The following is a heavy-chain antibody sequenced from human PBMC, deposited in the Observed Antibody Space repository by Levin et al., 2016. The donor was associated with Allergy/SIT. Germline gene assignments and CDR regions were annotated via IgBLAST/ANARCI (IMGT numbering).Heavy chain of an antibody. D-gene: IGHD3-16*01. CDR2: IYTSGST. Sequence: SETLSLTCTVSGGSISSYYWSWIRQPAGKGLEWIGRIYTSGSTNYNPSLKSRVTISVDTSKNQFSLKLSSVTAADTAVYYCAREIGGVSPWYYYYYMDVWGKGTTVTVSS. J-gene: IGHJ6*03. V-gene: IGHV4-4*07. CDR1: GGSISSYY. CDR3: AREIGGVSPWYYYYYMDV.